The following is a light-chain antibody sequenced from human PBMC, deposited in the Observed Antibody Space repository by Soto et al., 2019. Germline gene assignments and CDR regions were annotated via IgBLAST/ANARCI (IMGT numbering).Light chain of an antibody. CDR3: SSSAGIYHYLV. J-gene: IGLJ3*02. CDR1: GSDVSGYNF. V-gene: IGLV2-11*01. CDR2: DVN. Sequence: QSALTQPRSVSGSPGQSVTISCTGAGSDVSGYNFLSWYQQYPGKAPKVIIYDVNKRPSGVPDRFSGSKSGYTASLTVSGLQTEDEAFYYCSSSAGIYHYLVFGGGTKLTVL.